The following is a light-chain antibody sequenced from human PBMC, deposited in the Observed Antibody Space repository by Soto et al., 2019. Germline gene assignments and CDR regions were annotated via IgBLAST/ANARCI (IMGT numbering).Light chain of an antibody. Sequence: EIVMTQSPATLSVSPGERATLSCRASQSVSSNLAWYQQKPGQAPRLLIYGASTRATGIPARFSGSGCGTEFTTTISSLQSEDVAVYYCQQYNNWPPITFGQGTRLEIK. CDR3: QQYNNWPPIT. CDR1: QSVSSN. J-gene: IGKJ5*01. CDR2: GAS. V-gene: IGKV3-15*01.